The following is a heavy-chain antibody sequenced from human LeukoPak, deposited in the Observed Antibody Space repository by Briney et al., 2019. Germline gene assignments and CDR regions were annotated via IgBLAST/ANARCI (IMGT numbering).Heavy chain of an antibody. V-gene: IGHV4-31*03. J-gene: IGHJ3*02. CDR3: ARGGLDTSYWYYAFDI. D-gene: IGHD2-2*01. CDR1: GVSISSGGYY. CDR2: ISYSGST. Sequence: SQTLSLTCTVSGVSISSGGYYWNWIRQHPGKGLEWIGYISYSGSTHHNPSLKSRVTISVDTSKNQFSLKLTSVTAADTAVYYCARGGLDTSYWYYAFDIWGQGTMVTVSS.